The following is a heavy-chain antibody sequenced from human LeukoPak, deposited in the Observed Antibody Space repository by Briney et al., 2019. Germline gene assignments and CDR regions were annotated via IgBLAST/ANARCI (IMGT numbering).Heavy chain of an antibody. CDR2: IKEDGSER. V-gene: IGHV3-7*01. Sequence: GGSLRLSCAASGFTFSSYWMSWVRQAPGRGLEGVANIKEDGSERYYVDSMKGRFTISRDNAKNSLYLQMNSLRAEDTAVYYCARDLYGDYFFDYWGQGTLVTASS. D-gene: IGHD4-17*01. CDR1: GFTFSSYW. J-gene: IGHJ4*02. CDR3: ARDLYGDYFFDY.